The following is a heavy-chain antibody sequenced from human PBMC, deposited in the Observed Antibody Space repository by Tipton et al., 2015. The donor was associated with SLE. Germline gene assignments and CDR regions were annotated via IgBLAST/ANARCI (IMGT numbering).Heavy chain of an antibody. CDR1: NGSITNYY. V-gene: IGHV4-59*13. CDR3: ARRTSTGLYDAFDL. D-gene: IGHD1-1*01. CDR2: MDYTGRTS. Sequence: TLSLTCTVSNGSITNYYWTWIRQPPRMGLQFLGYMDYTGRTSNYHPSLNRRLSMSVDTSQNQISLRLTSVTAADTAIYYCARRTSTGLYDAFDLWGQGTTVTVSS. J-gene: IGHJ3*01.